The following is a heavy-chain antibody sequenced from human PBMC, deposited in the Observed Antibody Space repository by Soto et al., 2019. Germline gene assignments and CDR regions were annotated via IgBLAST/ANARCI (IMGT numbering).Heavy chain of an antibody. CDR2: IDKVGTDS. D-gene: IGHD3-10*01. CDR1: EFTFSGRS. Sequence: EVQLVESGGGLVQPGGSLRPSCAASEFTFSGRSVHWVRQAPGKGLVWVSGIDKVGTDSTYADSVKGRFTSSRDNAKNTVYLQMSSLRVEDTAVYYCARGWFGPDVWGKGTTVTVSS. J-gene: IGHJ6*03. CDR3: ARGWFGPDV. V-gene: IGHV3-74*01.